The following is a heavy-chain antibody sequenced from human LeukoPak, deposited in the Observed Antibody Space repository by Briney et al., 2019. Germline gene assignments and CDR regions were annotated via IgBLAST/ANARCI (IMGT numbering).Heavy chain of an antibody. V-gene: IGHV3-66*01. Sequence: GGSLRLSCAASGFTVSSNYMSWVRQTPRKGLEWVSVIYSGGSTYFADSVKGRFTISRDNSKSTLYLQMNSLRAEDTAVYYCARGNYRGYYYYGMDVWGQGTTVTVSS. D-gene: IGHD5-24*01. CDR1: GFTVSSNY. J-gene: IGHJ6*02. CDR2: IYSGGST. CDR3: ARGNYRGYYYYGMDV.